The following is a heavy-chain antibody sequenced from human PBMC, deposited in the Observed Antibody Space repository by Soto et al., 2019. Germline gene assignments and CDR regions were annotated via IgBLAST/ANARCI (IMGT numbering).Heavy chain of an antibody. CDR1: GDSITSYY. J-gene: IGHJ4*02. CDR3: ARVSDDSWSGYSGIDH. D-gene: IGHD3-3*01. V-gene: IGHV4-59*01. CDR2: IYYSGST. Sequence: PSETLSLTCTVSGDSITSYYWNWIRQSPGKGLEWIGYIYYSGSTNYNPSLKSRVTISIDTSKNQFSLRLSSVTAADTAVYYCARVSDDSWSGYSGIDHWGQGTLVTVSS.